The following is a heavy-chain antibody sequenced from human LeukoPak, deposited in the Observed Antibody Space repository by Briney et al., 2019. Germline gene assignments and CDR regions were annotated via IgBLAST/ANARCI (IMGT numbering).Heavy chain of an antibody. CDR3: ARDAVDTANAV. Sequence: GVLRLSCAASGFTFSSYGMHWVRQAPGKGLVWVSHINSDGSITSYADSVKGRFTISRDNAKNTLYLQMNSLRAEDTAVYYCARDAVDTANAVWGQGTTVTVSS. V-gene: IGHV3-74*01. D-gene: IGHD5-18*01. CDR1: GFTFSSYG. J-gene: IGHJ6*02. CDR2: INSDGSIT.